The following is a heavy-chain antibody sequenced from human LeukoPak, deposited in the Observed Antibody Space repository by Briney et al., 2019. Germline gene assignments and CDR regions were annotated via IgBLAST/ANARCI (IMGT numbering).Heavy chain of an antibody. J-gene: IGHJ4*02. CDR1: GFSVSDNY. CDR3: ARVYCSSTSCYWGYYFDY. CDR2: IWYDGSNK. Sequence: GGSLRLSCVASGFSVSDNYMNWVRQAPGKGLEWVAVIWYDGSNKYYADSVKGRFTISRDNAKNSLYLQMNSLRAEDTAVYYCARVYCSSTSCYWGYYFDYWGQGTLVTVSS. V-gene: IGHV3-33*08. D-gene: IGHD2-2*01.